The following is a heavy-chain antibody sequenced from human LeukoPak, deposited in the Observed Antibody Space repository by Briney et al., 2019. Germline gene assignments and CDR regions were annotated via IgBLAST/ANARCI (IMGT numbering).Heavy chain of an antibody. CDR2: ISHSGST. V-gene: IGHV4-30-2*01. J-gene: IGHJ2*01. D-gene: IGHD6-13*01. CDR1: GSSISSGSYS. Sequence: PSGTLALTCVVSGSSISSGSYSWSWIRQPPGKGLEWIGYISHSGSTYYNPSLKSRVTISIDKSKNRFSLELTSVTAADTAVYYCARYSSTWPYWYFDLWGRGILVTVSS. CDR3: ARYSSTWPYWYFDL.